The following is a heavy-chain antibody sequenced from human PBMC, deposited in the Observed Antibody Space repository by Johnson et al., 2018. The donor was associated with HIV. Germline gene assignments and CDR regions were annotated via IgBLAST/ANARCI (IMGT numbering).Heavy chain of an antibody. CDR3: ATSTASDAFDI. D-gene: IGHD1-1*01. J-gene: IGHJ3*02. Sequence: QVQLVESGGGVVQPGRSLRLSCAASGFTFSYYGMHWVRQAPGKGLEWVAVIWYDGSNKYYADSVKGRFTISRDNSKNTLYLQMNSLRAEDTAVYYCATSTASDAFDIWGQGTMVTVSS. CDR1: GFTFSYYG. CDR2: IWYDGSNK. V-gene: IGHV3-33*01.